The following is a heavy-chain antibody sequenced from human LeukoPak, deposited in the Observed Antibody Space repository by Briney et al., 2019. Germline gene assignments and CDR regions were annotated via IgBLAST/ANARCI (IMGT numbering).Heavy chain of an antibody. D-gene: IGHD5-12*01. Sequence: SETLSLTCAVYGVSFGGYYWSWVRQPPGKGLEWIGEINHSGSTNYNPSLKSRVTISVDTSKNQFSLKLSSVTAADTAVYYCARHWRGVSDAFDIWGQGTMVTVSS. CDR1: GVSFGGYY. J-gene: IGHJ3*02. CDR2: INHSGST. V-gene: IGHV4-34*01. CDR3: ARHWRGVSDAFDI.